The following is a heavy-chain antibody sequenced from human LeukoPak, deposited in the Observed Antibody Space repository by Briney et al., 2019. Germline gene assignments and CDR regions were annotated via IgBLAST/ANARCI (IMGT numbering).Heavy chain of an antibody. CDR3: AGGYSYGFLGAFDH. D-gene: IGHD5-18*01. Sequence: SETLSLTCAVYGGSFSGYYWSWIRQPPGKGLEWIGEINHSGSTNYNPSLKSRVTISVDTSKNQFSLKLSSVTAADTAVHYCAGGYSYGFLGAFDHWGQETLVTVSS. J-gene: IGHJ4*02. V-gene: IGHV4-34*01. CDR2: INHSGST. CDR1: GGSFSGYY.